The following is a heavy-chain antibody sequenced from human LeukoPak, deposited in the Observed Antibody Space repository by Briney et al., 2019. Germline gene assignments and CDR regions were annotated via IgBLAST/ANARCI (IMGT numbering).Heavy chain of an antibody. CDR1: GYTFTVYF. CDR3: ARVGYNYDFDY. V-gene: IGHV1-2*02. D-gene: IGHD5-18*01. Sequence: ASVKVSCKASGYTFTVYFLHWVRQAPGQGLEWMGWLNPNSGGTNYVQKFQGRVTVTRDTSISTAYMELSRLRSDDTAVYYCARVGYNYDFDYWGQGTLVTVSS. CDR2: LNPNSGGT. J-gene: IGHJ4*02.